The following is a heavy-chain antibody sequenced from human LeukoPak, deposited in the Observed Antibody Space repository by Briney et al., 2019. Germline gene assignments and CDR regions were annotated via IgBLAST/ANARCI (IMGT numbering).Heavy chain of an antibody. Sequence: PSETLSLTCTVSGYSISSGYYWGWIRQPPGKGLEWIGSIYHSGSTYYNPSLRSRVTISVDTSKNQFSLKLSSVTAADTVMYYCARVSYQTSFDYWGQGTLVTVSS. CDR2: IYHSGST. V-gene: IGHV4-38-2*02. J-gene: IGHJ4*02. CDR1: GYSISSGYY. CDR3: ARVSYQTSFDY. D-gene: IGHD2-2*01.